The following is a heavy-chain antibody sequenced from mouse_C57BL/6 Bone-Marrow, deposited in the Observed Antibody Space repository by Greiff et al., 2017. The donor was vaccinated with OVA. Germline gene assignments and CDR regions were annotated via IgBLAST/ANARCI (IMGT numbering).Heavy chain of an antibody. CDR3: ARDSPSITTVVPTFAY. J-gene: IGHJ3*01. CDR1: GYSITSGYY. V-gene: IGHV3-6*01. D-gene: IGHD1-1*01. Sequence: EVKLMESGPGLVKPSQSLSLTCSVTGYSITSGYYWNWIRQFPGNKLEWMGYISYDGSNNYNPSLKNRISITRDTSKNQFFLKLNSVTTEDTATYYCARDSPSITTVVPTFAYWGQGTLVTVSA. CDR2: ISYDGSN.